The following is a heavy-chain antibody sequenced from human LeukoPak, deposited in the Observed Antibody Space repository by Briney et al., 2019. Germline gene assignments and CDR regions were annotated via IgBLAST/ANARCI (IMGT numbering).Heavy chain of an antibody. CDR2: INSDSGFT. CDR1: GYTFTGYY. D-gene: IGHD3-9*01. J-gene: IGHJ5*02. CDR3: ARNFDMKGFDP. V-gene: IGHV1-2*02. Sequence: ASVKVSCKASGYTFTGYYMNWVRQAPGQGLEWMGWINSDSGFTKYAQKFQGRVTMTRDTSITTVYMDLTRLTSDNTAVYYCARNFDMKGFDPWGQGTLVTVSS.